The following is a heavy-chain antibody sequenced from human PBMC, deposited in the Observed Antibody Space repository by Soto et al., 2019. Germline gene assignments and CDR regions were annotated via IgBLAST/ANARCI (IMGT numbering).Heavy chain of an antibody. V-gene: IGHV3-7*03. Sequence: PGGSLRLSCAASGFTFSSYWMSWVRQAPGKGLEWVANIKQDGSEKYYVDSVKGRFTISRDNAKNSLYLQMNSLRAEDTAVYYCARDEAAAGSHYYYYYGMDVWGQGTTVTVSS. D-gene: IGHD6-13*01. CDR3: ARDEAAAGSHYYYYYGMDV. CDR2: IKQDGSEK. J-gene: IGHJ6*02. CDR1: GFTFSSYW.